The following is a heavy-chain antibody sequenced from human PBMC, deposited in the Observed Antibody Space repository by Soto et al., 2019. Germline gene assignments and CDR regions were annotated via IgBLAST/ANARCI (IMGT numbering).Heavy chain of an antibody. CDR1: GGSFSDHY. CDR3: ARGRPFYYYGLDL. CDR2: IHQSGGT. Sequence: SETLSLTFVIYGGSFSDHYSTWIRQSPGKGLEWIGEIHQSGGTNYSPSLKGRATISLDTAMNLFSLKLTSVTAADTAVYYCARGRPFYYYGLDLWGQGTTVTVSS. J-gene: IGHJ6*02. V-gene: IGHV4-34*01.